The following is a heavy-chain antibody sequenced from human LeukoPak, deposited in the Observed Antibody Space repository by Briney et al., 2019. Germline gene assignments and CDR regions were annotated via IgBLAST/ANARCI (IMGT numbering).Heavy chain of an antibody. CDR2: MSHNRGT. J-gene: IGHJ6*04. V-gene: IGHV4-38-2*01. CDR3: ASYYASGVSAYNYYGMDV. Sequence: SETLSLTCAVSGHSISTGYYWGWIRQPPGKGLEXIGSMSHNRGTYYNPSLKSRVTISMDTSKNQISLRLTSVTAADTAVYYCASYYASGVSAYNYYGMDVWGKGTTVTVSS. CDR1: GHSISTGYY. D-gene: IGHD3-10*01.